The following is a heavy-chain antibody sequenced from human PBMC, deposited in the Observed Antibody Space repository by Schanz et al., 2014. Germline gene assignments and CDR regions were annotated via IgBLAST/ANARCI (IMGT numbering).Heavy chain of an antibody. Sequence: QVQLVQSGAEVKQPGASVKVSCKASGYTFTSYDINWVRQAPGQGLEWMGWISVYHGHTNYAEKVHGRGTMTTDTSTSTAYMELRSLISDDTAMYYCARGIPYCSSTSCSGLDAYDVWGQGTLVTVSS. J-gene: IGHJ3*01. CDR2: ISVYHGHT. V-gene: IGHV1-18*01. D-gene: IGHD2-2*01. CDR3: ARGIPYCSSTSCSGLDAYDV. CDR1: GYTFTSYD.